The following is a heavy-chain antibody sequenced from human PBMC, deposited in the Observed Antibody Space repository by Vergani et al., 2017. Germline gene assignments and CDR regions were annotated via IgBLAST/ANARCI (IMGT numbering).Heavy chain of an antibody. D-gene: IGHD5-12*01. CDR3: ARGRYSGYDGDYFDY. J-gene: IGHJ4*02. CDR2: IYSGGST. V-gene: IGHV3-23*03. Sequence: EVQLLESGGGLVQPGGSLRLSCAASGFTSSSYAMSWVRQAPGKGLEWVSVIYSGGSTYYADSVKGRFTISRDNSKNTLYLQMNSLRAEDTAVYYCARGRYSGYDGDYFDYWGQGTLVTVSS. CDR1: GFTSSSYA.